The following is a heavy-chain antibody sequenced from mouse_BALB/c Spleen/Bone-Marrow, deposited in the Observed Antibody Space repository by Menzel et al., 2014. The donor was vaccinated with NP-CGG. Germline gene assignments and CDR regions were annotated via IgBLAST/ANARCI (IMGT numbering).Heavy chain of an antibody. J-gene: IGHJ1*01. D-gene: IGHD2-4*01. CDR2: ISSSGCYT. CDR1: GFTFSTYA. CDR3: SRLRMITTYFDV. Sequence: EVQVVESGGGLAKPGGSLQLSCAASGFTFSTYAMSWVRQTPEKRLEWVATISSSGCYTYYPDSVKGRFTISRDNAKNTLYLQMSSLRSEDTAMFYCSRLRMITTYFDVWGAGTTVTVSS. V-gene: IGHV5-9-3*01.